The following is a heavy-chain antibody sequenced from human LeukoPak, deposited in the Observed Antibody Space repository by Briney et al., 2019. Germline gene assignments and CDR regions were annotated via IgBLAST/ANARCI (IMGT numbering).Heavy chain of an antibody. CDR1: GFTFSSYG. CDR2: ISYDGSNK. J-gene: IGHJ6*02. D-gene: IGHD3-22*01. Sequence: GGSLRLSCAASGFTFSSYGMHWVRQAPGKGLEWVAVISYDGSNKYYADSVKGRFTISRDNSKNTLYLQMNSLRAGDTAVYYCARALGYYDSSGSQGYGMDVWGQGTTVTVSS. CDR3: ARALGYYDSSGSQGYGMDV. V-gene: IGHV3-30*03.